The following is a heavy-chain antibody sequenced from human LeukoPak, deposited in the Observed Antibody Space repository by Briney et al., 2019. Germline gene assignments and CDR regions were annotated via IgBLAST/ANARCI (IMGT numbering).Heavy chain of an antibody. CDR2: ISGYNGNT. J-gene: IGHJ5*02. CDR3: ARAQDYYGSGNWLDP. D-gene: IGHD3-10*01. CDR1: GYTFTSYG. Sequence: ASVKVSCKASGYTFTSYGISWVRQAPGQGLEWMGRISGYNGNTNYAQKFQGRVTMTTDTSTSTAYMELRSLRSDDTAVYYCARAQDYYGSGNWLDPWGQGTLVTVSS. V-gene: IGHV1-18*01.